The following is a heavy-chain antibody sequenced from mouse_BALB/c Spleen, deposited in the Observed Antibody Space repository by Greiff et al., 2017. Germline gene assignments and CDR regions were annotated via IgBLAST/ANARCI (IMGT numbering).Heavy chain of an antibody. D-gene: IGHD2-14*01. J-gene: IGHJ4*01. V-gene: IGHV1-84*02. CDR3: ARGQVRDYYAMDY. Sequence: VQLQQPGAELVKPGASVKLSCKASGYTFTSYWMHWVKQRPGQGLEWIGWIYPGSGNTKYNEKFKGKATLTVDTSSSTAYMQLSSLTSEDTAVYFCARGQVRDYYAMDYWGQGTSVTVSS. CDR1: GYTFTSYW. CDR2: IYPGSGNT.